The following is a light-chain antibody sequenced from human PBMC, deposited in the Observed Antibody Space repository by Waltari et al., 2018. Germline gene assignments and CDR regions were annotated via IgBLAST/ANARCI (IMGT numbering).Light chain of an antibody. V-gene: IGKV1-5*03. CDR1: QSISKW. CDR3: QQYNSYSLLT. J-gene: IGKJ4*01. CDR2: EAS. Sequence: DIRMTQSPSTLSASAGDRVIISCRASQSISKWLAWYQRKPGKDPKLLIYEASTVQSGVPSRFSGTGSGTDFTLTISSLQPDDFATYYCQQYNSYSLLTFGGGTKVEIK.